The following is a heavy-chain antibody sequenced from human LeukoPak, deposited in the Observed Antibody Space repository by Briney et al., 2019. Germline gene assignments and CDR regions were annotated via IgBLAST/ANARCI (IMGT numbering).Heavy chain of an antibody. CDR2: IKPDGGEK. CDR3: ATDDYRGLGY. CDR1: GFTFSTYW. D-gene: IGHD3-16*01. Sequence: GGSLRLSCAASGFTFSTYWMGWARQSPGKGLEWVANIKPDGGEKYYVDSVKGRFTISRDNAKNSLYLQMNSLRAEDTAVYYCATDDYRGLGYWGQGTLVTVSS. J-gene: IGHJ4*02. V-gene: IGHV3-7*01.